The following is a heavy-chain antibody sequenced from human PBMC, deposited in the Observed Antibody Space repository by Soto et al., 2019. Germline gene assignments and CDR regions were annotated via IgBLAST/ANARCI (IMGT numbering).Heavy chain of an antibody. Sequence: SETLSLTCTVSGGSVSTGSYDWSWIRQPPGKRLEWIGKIFFTGSAHYNPSLRNRVTMSVDTSKDQFSLTLTSVTAADTAVYYCARDGHGMDVWGQGTTVTVS. V-gene: IGHV4-61*01. J-gene: IGHJ6*02. CDR3: ARDGHGMDV. CDR2: IFFTGSA. CDR1: GGSVSTGSYD.